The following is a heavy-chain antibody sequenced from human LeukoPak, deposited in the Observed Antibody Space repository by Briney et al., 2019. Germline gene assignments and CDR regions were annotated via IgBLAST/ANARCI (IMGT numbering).Heavy chain of an antibody. Sequence: PSETLSLTCTVSGGSISSGSYYWSWIRQPAGKGLEWIGRIYTSGSTNYNPSLKSRVTISVDTSKNQFSLKLSSVTAADTAVYYCARTWDSSGRRFDPWGQGTLVTVSS. CDR3: ARTWDSSGRRFDP. V-gene: IGHV4-61*02. J-gene: IGHJ5*02. D-gene: IGHD6-19*01. CDR1: GGSISSGSYY. CDR2: IYTSGST.